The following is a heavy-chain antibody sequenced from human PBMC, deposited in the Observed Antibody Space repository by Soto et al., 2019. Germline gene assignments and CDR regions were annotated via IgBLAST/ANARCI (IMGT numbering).Heavy chain of an antibody. CDR2: ISGSGGHT. V-gene: IGHV3-23*01. CDR3: AKDRSSSWRAFDF. CDR1: GFKFSNYA. D-gene: IGHD6-13*01. Sequence: GSLRLSCAASGFKFSNYAMTWVRQAPGKGLEWVSFISGSGGHTYYADSVKGRFTISRDNSNNTLSLQMNSLRADDTAVYYCAKDRSSSWRAFDFWGQGTLVTVSS. J-gene: IGHJ4*02.